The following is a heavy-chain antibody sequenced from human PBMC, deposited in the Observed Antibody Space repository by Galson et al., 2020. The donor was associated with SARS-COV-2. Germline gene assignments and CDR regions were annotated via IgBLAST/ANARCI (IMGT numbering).Heavy chain of an antibody. J-gene: IGHJ5*02. D-gene: IGHD2-2*01. CDR1: GFIFSDYA. CDR2: ISSNGGTS. CDR3: LSYSSTRQNH. V-gene: IGHV3-64D*06. Sequence: GGSLSLSCSASGFIFSDYAMHWVRQAPGKGLEYVSAISSNGGTSFYADSVNGRFTMSRDNSRNMFYLQMTALRPEDTAFYYCLSYSSTRQNHWGQGTLVTVSS.